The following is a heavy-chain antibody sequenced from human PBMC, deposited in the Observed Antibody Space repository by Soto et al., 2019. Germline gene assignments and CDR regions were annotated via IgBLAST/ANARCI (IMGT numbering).Heavy chain of an antibody. J-gene: IGHJ6*02. V-gene: IGHV3-30*04. CDR1: GFSLSSYA. CDR2: ISHDGRNK. CDR3: GRGDEPDYYYYGMDV. Sequence: QVQVVESGGGVVQPGRSLRVSCAASGFSLSSYAMHWVRQAPGKGLEWVAVISHDGRNKYYADSVKGRFTLSRDNSKSALYLQMNTLRAEDTALYYCGRGDEPDYYYYGMDVWGQGTTVTVSS.